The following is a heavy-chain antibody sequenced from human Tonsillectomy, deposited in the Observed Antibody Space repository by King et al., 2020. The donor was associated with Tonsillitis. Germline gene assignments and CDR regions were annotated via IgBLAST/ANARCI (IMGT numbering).Heavy chain of an antibody. CDR1: GDSVSSGSYY. D-gene: IGHD6-19*01. J-gene: IGHJ4*02. Sequence: QLQESGPGLVKPSQTLSLTCTVSGDSVSSGSYYWSWIRQPAGKGLGWIGRIYTSGNTKYNPSLKSRLTKSIDTSKNQFSLKLSSVTAADTAVYYCGRDSAGYGSGWVDYWGQGTLVTVSS. V-gene: IGHV4-61*02. CDR2: IYTSGNT. CDR3: GRDSAGYGSGWVDY.